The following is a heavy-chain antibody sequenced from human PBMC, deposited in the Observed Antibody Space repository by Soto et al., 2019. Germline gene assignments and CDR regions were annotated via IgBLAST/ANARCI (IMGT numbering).Heavy chain of an antibody. J-gene: IGHJ4*02. CDR1: GGSISSYY. CDR3: AGGETTVTPALVY. CDR2: IYYSGST. V-gene: IGHV4-59*01. Sequence: SETLSLTCTVSGGSISSYYWSWIRQPPGKGLEWIGYIYYSGSTNYNPSLKSRVTISVDTSKHQFSLKLSSVTAADTAVYYCAGGETTVTPALVYWGQGTLVTVSS. D-gene: IGHD4-17*01.